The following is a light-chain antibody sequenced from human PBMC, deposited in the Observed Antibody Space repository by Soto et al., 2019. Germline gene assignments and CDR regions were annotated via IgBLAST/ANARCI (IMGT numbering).Light chain of an antibody. J-gene: IGKJ4*01. CDR1: QYIDTY. Sequence: DIQMAQSPSSLSASVGDRVTITCRASQYIDTYLHWYQQKPGKAPKLLIYAASSLQSGVPSRFSGSGSGTDFTLTIISLQPEDFASYFCQQTHSVPQTFGGGTKVEIK. CDR3: QQTHSVPQT. V-gene: IGKV1-39*01. CDR2: AAS.